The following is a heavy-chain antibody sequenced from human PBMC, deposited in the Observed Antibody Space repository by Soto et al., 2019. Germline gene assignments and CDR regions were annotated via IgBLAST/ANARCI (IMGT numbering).Heavy chain of an antibody. CDR1: GVAMTYGGYS. CDR2: IGHLETT. Sequence: SETLSLTCSVSGVAMTYGGYSCSLIRQSPERGLEWVGYIGHLETTYYNPAFKSPLALSIDSINNQFSLSLNSMTDADKAVYYCARGGGYDYFNFWGQGIQVTVSS. D-gene: IGHD2-15*01. J-gene: IGHJ4*02. V-gene: IGHV4-30-2*06. CDR3: ARGGGYDYFNF.